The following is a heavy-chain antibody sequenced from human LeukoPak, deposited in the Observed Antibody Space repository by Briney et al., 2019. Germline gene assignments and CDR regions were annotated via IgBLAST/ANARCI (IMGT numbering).Heavy chain of an antibody. CDR1: GYTFTSYG. Sequence: ASVKVSCKASGYTFTSYGISWVRQAPGQGLEWMGWISAYNGNTNYAQKLQGRVTMTTDTSTSTAYMELRSLRSDDTAVYYCARGADDYVWGSYRYPLDYWGQGTLVTVSS. V-gene: IGHV1-18*01. J-gene: IGHJ4*02. CDR3: ARGADDYVWGSYRYPLDY. D-gene: IGHD3-16*02. CDR2: ISAYNGNT.